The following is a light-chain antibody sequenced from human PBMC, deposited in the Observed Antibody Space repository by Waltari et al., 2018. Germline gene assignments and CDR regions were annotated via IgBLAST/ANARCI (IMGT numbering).Light chain of an antibody. J-gene: IGKJ3*01. V-gene: IGKV1-5*03. Sequence: DIQMIQSPSTLSASVGDRVTITCRASQRISNWVAWYQQKPGKAPHLLIYKASTSEGGVPSRFSGSGSGTEFTLTISSLQPDDFATYYCQQYNSFSFTFGPGTKVDI. CDR1: QRISNW. CDR3: QQYNSFSFT. CDR2: KAS.